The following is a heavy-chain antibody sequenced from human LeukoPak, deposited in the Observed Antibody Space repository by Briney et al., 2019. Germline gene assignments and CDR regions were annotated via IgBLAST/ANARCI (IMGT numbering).Heavy chain of an antibody. Sequence: PGGSLRLSCAASGFTFDDYAMHWVRQAAGKGLEWVSLISGDGVSTYYADSVKGRFTISRDSSKNSLYLQMNSLRTEDTALYYCAKDLRGSYDILTGSYWGQGTLVTVSS. V-gene: IGHV3-43*02. CDR3: AKDLRGSYDILTGSY. CDR1: GFTFDDYA. CDR2: ISGDGVST. J-gene: IGHJ4*02. D-gene: IGHD3-9*01.